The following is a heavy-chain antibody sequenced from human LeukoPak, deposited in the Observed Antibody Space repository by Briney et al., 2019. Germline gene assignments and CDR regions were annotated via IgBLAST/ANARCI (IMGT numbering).Heavy chain of an antibody. CDR2: IYYSGST. D-gene: IGHD3-10*01. CDR3: ARQVKTYYGSGSFDY. J-gene: IGHJ4*02. Sequence: SETLSLTCTVSGGPISSYYWSWVRQPPGRGLEWIGYIYYSGSTTYNPSLKSRVTISVDTSKNQFSLKLSSVTAADTAVYYCARQVKTYYGSGSFDYWGQGTLVTVSS. CDR1: GGPISSYY. V-gene: IGHV4-59*08.